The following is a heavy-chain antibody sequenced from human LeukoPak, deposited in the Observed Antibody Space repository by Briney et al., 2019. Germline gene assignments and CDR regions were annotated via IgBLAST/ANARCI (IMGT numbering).Heavy chain of an antibody. CDR2: IKQDGSEK. CDR3: ARDLGYYYAWFDP. J-gene: IGHJ5*02. CDR1: GFTFSNYW. Sequence: GGSLRLSCAASGFTFSNYWMSWVRQAPGKGLEWVADIKQDGSEKHYVDSVKGRFTISTDNAKNSMDLQMNSLRAEDTAVYYCARDLGYYYAWFDPWGQGTLVTVSS. D-gene: IGHD3-10*01. V-gene: IGHV3-7*01.